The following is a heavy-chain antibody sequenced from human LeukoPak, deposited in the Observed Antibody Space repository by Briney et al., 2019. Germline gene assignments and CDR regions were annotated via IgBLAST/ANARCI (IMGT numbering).Heavy chain of an antibody. CDR1: GFTFSSYG. V-gene: IGHV3-33*01. CDR3: ARFGYSGWNLEY. J-gene: IGHJ4*02. CDR2: IWYDGSNK. Sequence: PGGSLRLSCAASGFTFSSYGMHWVRQAPGKGLEWVAVIWYDGSNKYYADSVKGRFTISRDNSKNTLYLQMNSLRAEDTAVYYCARFGYSGWNLEYWGQGTLVTVSS. D-gene: IGHD5-12*01.